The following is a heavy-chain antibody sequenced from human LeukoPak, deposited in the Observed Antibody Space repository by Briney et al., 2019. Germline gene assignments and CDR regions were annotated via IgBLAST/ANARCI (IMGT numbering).Heavy chain of an antibody. V-gene: IGHV3-33*08. Sequence: PGGSLRLSCAASGFTFSSYAMHWVRQAPGKGLEWVAVIWYDGSNKYYADSVKGRFTISRDNSKNTLYLQVNSLRAEDTAVYYCARDRKYSSGWYWFDPWGQGTLVTVSS. D-gene: IGHD6-19*01. J-gene: IGHJ5*02. CDR1: GFTFSSYA. CDR3: ARDRKYSSGWYWFDP. CDR2: IWYDGSNK.